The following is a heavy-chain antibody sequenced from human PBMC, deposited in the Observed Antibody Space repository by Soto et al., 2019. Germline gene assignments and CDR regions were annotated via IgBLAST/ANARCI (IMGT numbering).Heavy chain of an antibody. CDR3: ARGSTMVRGVILDYCDY. V-gene: IGHV3-13*04. Sequence: EVQLVESGGGLVQPGESLRLSCAASGFTFSSYDMHWVRQATGKGLEWVSGIGTAGDTYYPGYVKGRCTISRENAKNSVYLQMNSLRALETSLYYCARGSTMVRGVILDYCDYWGKGALVTVSS. CDR1: GFTFSSYD. CDR2: IGTAGDT. D-gene: IGHD3-10*01. J-gene: IGHJ4*02.